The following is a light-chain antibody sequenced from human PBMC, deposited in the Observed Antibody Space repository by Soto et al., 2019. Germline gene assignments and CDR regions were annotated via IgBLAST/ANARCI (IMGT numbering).Light chain of an antibody. Sequence: EIVLTQSPGTLSLSPGERATLSCRAGQSVSSTYLAWYQQKPGQSPRLLIYGTSNRATDIPDRLSGSGSGTDFTLSISRLEPEVFAVYYCQQYGSPPLYTFGQGTKVEIK. CDR1: QSVSSTY. CDR3: QQYGSPPLYT. J-gene: IGKJ2*01. CDR2: GTS. V-gene: IGKV3-20*01.